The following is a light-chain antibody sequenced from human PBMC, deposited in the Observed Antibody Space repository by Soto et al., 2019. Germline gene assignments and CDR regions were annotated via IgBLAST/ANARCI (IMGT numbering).Light chain of an antibody. J-gene: IGLJ2*01. CDR2: DVS. CDR1: SSDVGGYNY. V-gene: IGLV2-11*01. Sequence: QSVLTQPRSVSGSPGQSVTISCTGTSSDVGGYNYVSWYQQHPGKAPKLMIYDVSKRPSGVPDRFSGSKSGNTASLTISGHQAEDEADYYCCSYAGATAVFGGGTKLTVL. CDR3: CSYAGATAV.